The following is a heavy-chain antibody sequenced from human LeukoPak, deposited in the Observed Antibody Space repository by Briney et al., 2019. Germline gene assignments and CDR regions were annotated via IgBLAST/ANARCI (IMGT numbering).Heavy chain of an antibody. V-gene: IGHV1-46*01. CDR3: ARVSSSGSYPQDFDY. CDR1: GYTFTSYY. Sequence: ASVKVSCKASGYTFTSYYMHWVRQAPGQGLEWMGIINPSGGSTSYARKFQGRVTMTRDTSTSTVYMELSSLRSEDTAVYYCARVSSSGSYPQDFDYWGQGTLVTVSS. D-gene: IGHD3-10*01. J-gene: IGHJ4*02. CDR2: INPSGGST.